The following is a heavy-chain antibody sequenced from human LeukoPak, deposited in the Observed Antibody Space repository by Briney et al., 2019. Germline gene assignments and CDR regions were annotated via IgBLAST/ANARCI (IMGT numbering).Heavy chain of an antibody. CDR3: ARDEKTGSVDY. J-gene: IGHJ4*02. D-gene: IGHD1-26*01. Sequence: SETLSLTCTVSGGSISSGGYYWSWIRQHPGKGLEWIGYIYYSGGTYYNPSLKSRVTISVDTSKNQFSLKLSSVTAADTAVYYCARDEKTGSVDYWGQGTLVTVSS. V-gene: IGHV4-31*03. CDR1: GGSISSGGYY. CDR2: IYYSGGT.